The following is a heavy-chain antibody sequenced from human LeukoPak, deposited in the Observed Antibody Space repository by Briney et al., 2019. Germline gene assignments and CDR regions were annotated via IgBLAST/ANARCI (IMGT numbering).Heavy chain of an antibody. CDR2: IYWNDNK. CDR3: AHGYGDYDPYFDY. D-gene: IGHD4-17*01. J-gene: IGHJ4*02. Sequence: SGPTPVNPTQTLTLTCTFSGFSLATSRVGVGWIRQPPGKALEWLALIYWNDNKRYSPSLRSRLTVTKDTSKTQVFLTMTKMDPVDTATYYCAHGYGDYDPYFDYWGQGTLVTVSS. V-gene: IGHV2-5*01. CDR1: GFSLATSRVG.